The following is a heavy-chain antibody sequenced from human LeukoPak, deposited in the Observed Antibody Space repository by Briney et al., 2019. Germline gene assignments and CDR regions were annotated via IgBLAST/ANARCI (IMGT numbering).Heavy chain of an antibody. J-gene: IGHJ4*02. Sequence: ASVKVSCKSSGYTFTGYYMHWVRQAPGQGLEWMGSINPNSGGTNYAQKFQGRVTMTRDTSISTAYMELSRLRSDDTAVYYCARGGIVPTARHSDYWGQETLVTVSS. V-gene: IGHV1-2*02. CDR1: GYTFTGYY. CDR3: ARGGIVPTARHSDY. D-gene: IGHD2-2*01. CDR2: INPNSGGT.